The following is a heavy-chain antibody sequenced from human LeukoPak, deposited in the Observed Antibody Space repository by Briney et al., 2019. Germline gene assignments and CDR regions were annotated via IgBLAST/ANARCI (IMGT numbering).Heavy chain of an antibody. CDR2: INPSGGST. Sequence: GASVKVSCKASGYTFTSYYMHWVRQAPGQGLEWMGIINPSGGSTSYAQKFQGRVTMTRDTSTSTVYMELSSLRSEDTAVYYCAREGAEYQLPLGAFDIWGQGTMVTVSS. CDR3: AREGAEYQLPLGAFDI. CDR1: GYTFTSYY. V-gene: IGHV1-46*01. D-gene: IGHD2-2*01. J-gene: IGHJ3*02.